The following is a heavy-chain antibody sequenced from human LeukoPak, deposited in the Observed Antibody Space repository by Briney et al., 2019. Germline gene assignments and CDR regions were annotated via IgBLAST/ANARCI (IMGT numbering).Heavy chain of an antibody. CDR3: VGGYAADY. CDR1: GDSTSSSHW. J-gene: IGHJ4*02. D-gene: IGHD5-12*01. Sequence: PSETLSLTCAVSGDSTSSSHWWSWVRQPPGQGLEWIGEIYHSGSTNYNPSLKSRVTISVDNSKNHFSLKLTSVTAADTAFYYCVGGYAADYWGPGTLVTVSS. V-gene: IGHV4-4*02. CDR2: IYHSGST.